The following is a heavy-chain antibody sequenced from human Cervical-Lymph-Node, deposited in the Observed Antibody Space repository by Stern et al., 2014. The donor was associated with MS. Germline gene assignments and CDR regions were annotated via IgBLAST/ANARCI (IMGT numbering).Heavy chain of an antibody. CDR2: IDWDDDK. D-gene: IGHD1-26*01. J-gene: IGHJ4*02. CDR3: ARIRYSGSYLPDY. CDR1: GFSLSTSGMC. Sequence: QITLKESGPALVKPTQTPTLTCTFSGFSLSTSGMCVSWLRQPPGKALERLALIDWDDDKYYSTSLKTRLTISKDTSKNQVVLTMTNMDPVDTATYYCARIRYSGSYLPDYWGQGTLVTVSS. V-gene: IGHV2-70*01.